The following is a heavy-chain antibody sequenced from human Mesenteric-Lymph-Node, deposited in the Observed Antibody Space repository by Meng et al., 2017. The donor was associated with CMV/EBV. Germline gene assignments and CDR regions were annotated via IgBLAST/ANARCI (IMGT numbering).Heavy chain of an antibody. D-gene: IGHD3-10*02. CDR3: TRTVCTDGLCYPGD. V-gene: IGHV1-18*01. CDR2: VSPYSGQT. Sequence: ASVKVSCKTSGYTFRSYDFDWVRQAPGQGFEWLGWVSPYSGQTNYPQKFQGRVTMTTDTSTNTAFMELRSLRFDDTAVYYCTRTVCTDGLCYPGDWGQGTLVTVSS. J-gene: IGHJ1*01. CDR1: GYTFRSYD.